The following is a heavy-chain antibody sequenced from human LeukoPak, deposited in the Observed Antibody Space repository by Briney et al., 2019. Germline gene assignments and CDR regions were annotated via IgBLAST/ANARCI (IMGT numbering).Heavy chain of an antibody. D-gene: IGHD1-14*01. Sequence: SKTLSLTCTVSGGSFSNYYWSWIRQPAGKGLEWIGRIYTSGSTNYNPSVKSRVTMSVDTSNNQFSLKLTSVTAADTAVYYCARQPPQYYGMDVWGQGTTVTVSS. V-gene: IGHV4-4*07. J-gene: IGHJ6*02. CDR1: GGSFSNYY. CDR3: ARQPPQYYGMDV. CDR2: IYTSGST.